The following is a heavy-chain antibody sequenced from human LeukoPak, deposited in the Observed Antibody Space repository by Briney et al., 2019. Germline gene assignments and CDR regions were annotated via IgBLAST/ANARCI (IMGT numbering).Heavy chain of an antibody. CDR2: IYYSGST. V-gene: IGHV4-39*02. CDR1: GDSINSNSGYY. D-gene: IGHD6-6*01. CDR3: ARLDSSSSIY. Sequence: PSETLSLTCTVSGDSINSNSGYYWGWIRQPPGKGLEWIGSIYYSGSTYYNPSLKSRVTISVDTSKNHFSLKLSSVTAADTAVYYCARLDSSSSIYWGQGTLVTVSS. J-gene: IGHJ4*02.